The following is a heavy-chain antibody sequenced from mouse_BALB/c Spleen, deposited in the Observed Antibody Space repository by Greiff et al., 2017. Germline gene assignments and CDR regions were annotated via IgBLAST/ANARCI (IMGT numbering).Heavy chain of an antibody. D-gene: IGHD3-3*01. V-gene: IGHV5-17*02. CDR2: ISSGSSTI. CDR3: ARSLEGFAY. Sequence: EVQGVESGGGLVQPGGSRKLSCAASGFTFSSFGMHWVRQAPEKGLEWVAYISSGSSTIYYADTVKGRFTISRDNPKNTLFLQMTSLRSEDTAMNYCARSLEGFAYWGQGTLVTVSA. J-gene: IGHJ3*01. CDR1: GFTFSSFG.